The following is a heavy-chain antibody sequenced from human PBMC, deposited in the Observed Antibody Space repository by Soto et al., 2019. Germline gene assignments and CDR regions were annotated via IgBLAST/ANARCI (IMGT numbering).Heavy chain of an antibody. Sequence: QVQLVESGGGLVKPGGTLRLSCAASGFTFSDYHMDWIRQAPGKGLEWVAHISNSGRKVYLGDSVKGRLTISRDNANNSLYLLLNNLRADDTAVYFCARDGYNSGYFDSWGQGTLVTVSS. CDR2: ISNSGRKV. V-gene: IGHV3-11*01. CDR3: ARDGYNSGYFDS. D-gene: IGHD5-12*01. J-gene: IGHJ4*02. CDR1: GFTFSDYH.